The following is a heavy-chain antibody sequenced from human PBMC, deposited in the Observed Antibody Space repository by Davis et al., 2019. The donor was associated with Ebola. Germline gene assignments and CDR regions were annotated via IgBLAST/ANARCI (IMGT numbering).Heavy chain of an antibody. CDR3: VRDPALVVTGGGWFFGL. CDR1: GLTFRSYW. V-gene: IGHV3-74*01. CDR2: ISSDGSST. Sequence: PGGSLRLSCAASGLTFRSYWLHWVRQAPGKGLVWVSRISSDGSSTSYADSVKGRFTISRDNSKNSLYLQMNSLRAEDTAVYYCVRDPALVVTGGGWFFGLWGRGTLVTVSS. D-gene: IGHD2-21*02. J-gene: IGHJ2*01.